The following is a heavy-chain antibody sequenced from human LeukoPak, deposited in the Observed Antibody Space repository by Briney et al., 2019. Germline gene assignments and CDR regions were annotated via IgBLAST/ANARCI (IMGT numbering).Heavy chain of an antibody. Sequence: GGSLRLSCAASGFTFGDYVINWVRQAPGKGLEWVGFIRSRSHGATTDYAASVRARFAISRDDSKNTAYLQIYSLETEDTGVFYCFRHFLENTWFTPWGQEPRAPFPS. D-gene: IGHD3-3*01. V-gene: IGHV3-49*04. CDR3: FRHFLENTWFTP. CDR2: IRSRSHGATT. J-gene: IGHJ5*02. CDR1: GFTFGDYV.